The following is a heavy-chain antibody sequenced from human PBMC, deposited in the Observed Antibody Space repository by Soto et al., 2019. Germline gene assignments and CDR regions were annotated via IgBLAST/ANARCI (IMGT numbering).Heavy chain of an antibody. J-gene: IGHJ6*02. D-gene: IGHD5-12*01. CDR1: GSTLSSYA. Sequence: GASVKGSCKASGSTLSSYAISWVRQAPGQRLEWMGGIIPIFGTANYAQKFQGRVTITADESTSTAYMELSSLRSEDTAVYYCAIPARGLVATIHYGMDVWGQGTTVTVSS. V-gene: IGHV1-69*13. CDR2: IIPIFGTA. CDR3: AIPARGLVATIHYGMDV.